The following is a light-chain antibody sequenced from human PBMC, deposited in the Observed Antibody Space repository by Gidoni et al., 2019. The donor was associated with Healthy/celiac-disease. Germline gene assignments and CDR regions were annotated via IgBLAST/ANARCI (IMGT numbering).Light chain of an antibody. CDR3: QQRSNWHPIT. CDR2: DAS. Sequence: EIVLTQSPATLSLSPGERATLSCRASQSVSIYLALYQQKPAQATRILIYDASISATGIPARFSGSGSGTDFTLTISSLEPEDFAVYYCQQRSNWHPITFGQGTRLEIK. J-gene: IGKJ5*01. V-gene: IGKV3-11*01. CDR1: QSVSIY.